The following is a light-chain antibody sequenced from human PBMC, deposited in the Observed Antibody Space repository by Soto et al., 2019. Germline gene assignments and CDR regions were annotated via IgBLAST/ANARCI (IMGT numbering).Light chain of an antibody. J-gene: IGKJ2*01. CDR3: QQSYRSPYT. Sequence: IQMTQSPSSLSASVGDSVTVTCRASQSINIYLNWYQQKPGKAPTRLIYGASSLQSEVPSRFTGGGSRTDFTLTLSSLQPEDFATYYCQQSYRSPYTFGQGTKLEIK. CDR2: GAS. CDR1: QSINIY. V-gene: IGKV1-39*01.